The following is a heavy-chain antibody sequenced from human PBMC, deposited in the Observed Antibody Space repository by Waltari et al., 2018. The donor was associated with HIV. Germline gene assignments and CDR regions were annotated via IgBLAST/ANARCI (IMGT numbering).Heavy chain of an antibody. CDR1: GFTFSSYA. CDR2: ISGSGGST. V-gene: IGHV3-23*01. D-gene: IGHD3-3*01. Sequence: GGLVQPGGSLRLSCAASGFTFSSYAMSWVRQAPGKGLEWVSAISGSGGSTYYADSGKGRFTISRDNSKNTLYLQMNSLRAEDTAVYYCAKDGGTIFGVAIYYYYGMDVWGQGTTVTVSS. J-gene: IGHJ6*02. CDR3: AKDGGTIFGVAIYYYYGMDV.